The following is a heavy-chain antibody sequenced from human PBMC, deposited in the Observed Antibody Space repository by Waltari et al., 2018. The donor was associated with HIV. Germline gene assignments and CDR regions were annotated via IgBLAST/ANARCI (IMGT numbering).Heavy chain of an antibody. J-gene: IGHJ5*02. CDR3: AKDANTFHEFGPNWLDP. D-gene: IGHD3-10*01. V-gene: IGHV3-33*06. CDR2: IWYDGTEK. CDR1: GFTFKSYG. Sequence: QVQLVESGGGVVQPGRSLRLSCETSGFTFKSYGMHWVRQAPGKGLFFLAVIWYDGTEKYYGDSVKGRFVISRDNSKNTLYLQMNSLRPEDTAMYYCAKDANTFHEFGPNWLDPWGQGTLVSVSS.